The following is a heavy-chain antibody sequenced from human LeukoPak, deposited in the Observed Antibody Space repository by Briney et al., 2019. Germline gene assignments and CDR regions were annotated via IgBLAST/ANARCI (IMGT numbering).Heavy chain of an antibody. V-gene: IGHV3-7*01. CDR1: GFTFSSYW. Sequence: GGSLRLSCAASGFTFSSYWMSWVRQAPGKGLEWVANIKQDGSEKYYVDSAKGRFTISRDNAKNSLYLQMNSLRAEDTAVYYCARESVVVVAAKAYNWFDPWGQGTLVTVSS. CDR2: IKQDGSEK. D-gene: IGHD2-15*01. J-gene: IGHJ5*02. CDR3: ARESVVVVAAKAYNWFDP.